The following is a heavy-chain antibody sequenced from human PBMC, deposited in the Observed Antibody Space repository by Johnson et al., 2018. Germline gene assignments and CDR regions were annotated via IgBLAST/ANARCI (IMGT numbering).Heavy chain of an antibody. CDR2: ISWNSGSL. CDR3: ARARYCSGDNCYSGAEYFQH. J-gene: IGHJ1*01. Sequence: VQLVQSGGGLLQXGRSLRLSCAASGFIFDDYALHWVRQAPGKGLEWVSGISWNSGSLGYADSVKGRFTIPSDHAKNSLYLQTNSLRPEDTALYYCARARYCSGDNCYSGAEYFQHWGQGTLVTVSS. V-gene: IGHV3-9*01. D-gene: IGHD2-15*01. CDR1: GFIFDDYA.